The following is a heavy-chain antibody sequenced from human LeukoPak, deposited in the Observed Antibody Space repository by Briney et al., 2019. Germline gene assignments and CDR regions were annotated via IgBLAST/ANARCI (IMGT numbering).Heavy chain of an antibody. CDR3: ARDGYYGSGSTYYFDY. V-gene: IGHV4-30-4*07. Sequence: PSETLSLTCAVSGGSISSGGYSWSWIRQPPGKGLEWIGYIYYSGSTYYNPSLKSRVTISVDTSKNQFSLKLSSVTAADTAVYYCARDGYYGSGSTYYFDYWGQGTLVTVSS. D-gene: IGHD3-10*01. J-gene: IGHJ4*02. CDR1: GGSISSGGYS. CDR2: IYYSGST.